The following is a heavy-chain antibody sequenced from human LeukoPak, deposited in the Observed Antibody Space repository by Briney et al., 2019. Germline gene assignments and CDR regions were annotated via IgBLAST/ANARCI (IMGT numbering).Heavy chain of an antibody. V-gene: IGHV3-21*01. CDR2: ISSSSSYI. Sequence: GGSLRLSCAASGFTFSSYSMNWVRQAPGERLERVSSISSSSSYICYADSVKGRFTISRDDAKNSLFLQMNSLRAEDTAVYYCARVWSDCYVTNCYISEYWGQGTLVTVSS. CDR1: GFTFSSYS. J-gene: IGHJ4*02. D-gene: IGHD3-3*01. CDR3: ARVWSDCYVTNCYISEY.